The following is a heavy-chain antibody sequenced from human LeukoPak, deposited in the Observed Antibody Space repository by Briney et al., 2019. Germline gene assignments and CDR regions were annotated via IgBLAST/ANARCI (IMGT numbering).Heavy chain of an antibody. CDR1: GGSFSGYY. J-gene: IGHJ6*03. CDR2: INHSGST. Sequence: SETLSLTCAVYGGSFSGYYWTWIRQPPGKGLEWIGEINHSGSTNYNPSLKSRVTISVDTSKNQFSLKLSSVTAADTAVYYCASVRRGFGESSKYYSYYYMDVWGNGTTVTISS. CDR3: ASVRRGFGESSKYYSYYYMDV. V-gene: IGHV4-34*01. D-gene: IGHD3-10*01.